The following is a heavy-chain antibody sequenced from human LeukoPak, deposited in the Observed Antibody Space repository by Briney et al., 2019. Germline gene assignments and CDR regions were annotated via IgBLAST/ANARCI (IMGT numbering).Heavy chain of an antibody. CDR2: IYYTET. V-gene: IGHV4-59*02. CDR3: ARGRKYTSGYRVTELGSGYSDY. CDR1: GGSVSNYY. Sequence: SETLSLTCTVSGGSVSNYYWTWIRQSPGKGLEWIGYIYYTETSYNPSLKSRVTISTDTSKNQFSLKLYSVTAADTAVYYCARGRKYTSGYRVTELGSGYSDYWGQGTLVTVSS. J-gene: IGHJ4*02. D-gene: IGHD5-18*01.